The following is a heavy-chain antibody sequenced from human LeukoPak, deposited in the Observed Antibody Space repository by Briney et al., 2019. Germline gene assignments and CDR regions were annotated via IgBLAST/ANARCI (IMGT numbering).Heavy chain of an antibody. V-gene: IGHV4-59*08. J-gene: IGHJ4*02. CDR2: SYYSGST. CDR3: ARTYYYGSGITGGFDS. Sequence: SETLSLTCTVSGGSISSYYWSWIRQPPGKGLEWIGYSYYSGSTSYNPSLKSRVTISVDTSKNQFSLKLSSMTAADTAVYFCARTYYYGSGITGGFDSWGQGTLVTVS. CDR1: GGSISSYY. D-gene: IGHD3-10*01.